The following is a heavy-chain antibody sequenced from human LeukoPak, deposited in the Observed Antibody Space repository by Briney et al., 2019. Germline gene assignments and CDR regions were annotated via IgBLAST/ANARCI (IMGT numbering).Heavy chain of an antibody. D-gene: IGHD1-26*01. J-gene: IGHJ5*02. Sequence: ASVKVSCKASGGTFSSYAISWVRQAPGQGLEWMGGIIPIFGTANYAQKFQGRVTITADKSTSTAYMEVSSLRSEDTAVYYCARDNSVGDNAWWFDPWGQGTLVTVSS. CDR2: IIPIFGTA. CDR3: ARDNSVGDNAWWFDP. V-gene: IGHV1-69*06. CDR1: GGTFSSYA.